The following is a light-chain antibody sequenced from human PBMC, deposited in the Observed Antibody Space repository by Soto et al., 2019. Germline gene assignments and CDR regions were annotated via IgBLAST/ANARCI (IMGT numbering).Light chain of an antibody. Sequence: DIQMTQSPSTMSASIGDRVAITCRASQDISVWLAWYQQKPGKAPTLLVSDASNLQSGVPSRFSGSGSGSEFTLTISSLQPDDFSTYYCHQYDSYPGTFGQGTKVEIK. CDR2: DAS. CDR1: QDISVW. V-gene: IGKV1-5*01. J-gene: IGKJ1*01. CDR3: HQYDSYPGT.